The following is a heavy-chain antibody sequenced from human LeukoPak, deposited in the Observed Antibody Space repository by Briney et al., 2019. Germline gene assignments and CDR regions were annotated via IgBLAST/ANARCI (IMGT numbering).Heavy chain of an antibody. CDR3: ARVTADAFDI. V-gene: IGHV4-34*01. J-gene: IGHJ3*02. CDR1: GGPFSDHY. CDR2: INHSGST. Sequence: SETLSLTCGVYGGPFSDHYWSWIRQTPGKELEWIGEINHSGSTNYNPSLKSRVTISVDTSKNQFSLKLSSVTAADTAVYYCARVTADAFDIWGQGTMVTVSS.